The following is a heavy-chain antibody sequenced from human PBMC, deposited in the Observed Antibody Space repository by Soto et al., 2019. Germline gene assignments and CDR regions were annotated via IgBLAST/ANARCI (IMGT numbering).Heavy chain of an antibody. CDR3: ARDRQYGAGFIDV. Sequence: QVQLVESGGGVVQPGRSLRLSCAASGFTFSSYAMHWVRQAPGKGLEWVAVISSDGSDKYYADSVKGRFAISRDNSKNTLYVQLNRRRAEYTALYYCARDRQYGAGFIDVWGQGTKVTVSS. D-gene: IGHD3-10*01. V-gene: IGHV3-30*09. J-gene: IGHJ6*02. CDR2: ISSDGSDK. CDR1: GFTFSSYA.